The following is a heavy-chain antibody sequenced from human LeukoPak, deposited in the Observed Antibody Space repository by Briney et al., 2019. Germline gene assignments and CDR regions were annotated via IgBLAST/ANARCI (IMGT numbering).Heavy chain of an antibody. Sequence: GGSLRLSCAASGFTFSSYSMNWVRQAPGKGLEWVSSISSTSGYIYYADSVKGRFTISRDNAKNTLFLQMNSLRAEDTAVYYCARDGLAAAADYWGQGTLVTVSS. CDR1: GFTFSSYS. J-gene: IGHJ4*02. V-gene: IGHV3-21*01. CDR2: ISSTSGYI. CDR3: ARDGLAAAADY. D-gene: IGHD6-13*01.